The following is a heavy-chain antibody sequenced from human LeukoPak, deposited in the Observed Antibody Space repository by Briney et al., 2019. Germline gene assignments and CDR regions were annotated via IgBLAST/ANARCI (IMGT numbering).Heavy chain of an antibody. Sequence: PGGSLRLSCAASGFTFNSYWMHWVRQAPGKGLVWVSRINSDGSGTNNAAFVKGGFTISRDNSKNTLYLQMNSLRAEDTAMYYCARDRLTNDAFDIWGQGTMVTVSS. CDR3: ARDRLTNDAFDI. CDR2: INSDGSGT. J-gene: IGHJ3*02. V-gene: IGHV3-74*01. CDR1: GFTFNSYW. D-gene: IGHD2-8*01.